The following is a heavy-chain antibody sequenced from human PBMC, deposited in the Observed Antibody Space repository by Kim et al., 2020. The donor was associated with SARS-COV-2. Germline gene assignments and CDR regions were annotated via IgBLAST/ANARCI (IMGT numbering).Heavy chain of an antibody. CDR1: GASIRSGTYY. D-gene: IGHD5-12*01. V-gene: IGHV4-39*01. CDR2: VYYSGST. J-gene: IGHJ4*02. CDR3: ARHTRGYSGYERNRYFDY. Sequence: SETLSLTCTVSGASIRSGTYYWGWIRQPQGKGLEWIGSVYYSGSTYDSPSLKSRLTVSVDTSKNQFSLQLSSVTAADTAVYYCARHTRGYSGYERNRYFDYWGRGTLVAVSS.